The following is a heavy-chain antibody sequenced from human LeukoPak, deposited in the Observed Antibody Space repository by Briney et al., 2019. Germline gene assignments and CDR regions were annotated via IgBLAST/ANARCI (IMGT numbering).Heavy chain of an antibody. V-gene: IGHV3-74*01. CDR2: IKGDGSDT. CDR3: ARDSPTFYYYDSSGYIDAFDI. D-gene: IGHD3-22*01. CDR1: GFTFSSYW. Sequence: GGSLRLSCAASGFTFSSYWMHWVRHAPGKGVVWVSRIKGDGSDTSYADSVKGRFTISRDNAKNTLYLQMNSLGAEDTAVYYCARDSPTFYYYDSSGYIDAFDIWGQGTMVTVSS. J-gene: IGHJ3*02.